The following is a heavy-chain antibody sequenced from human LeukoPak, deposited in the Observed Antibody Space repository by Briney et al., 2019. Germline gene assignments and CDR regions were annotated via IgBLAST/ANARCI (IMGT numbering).Heavy chain of an antibody. D-gene: IGHD2-2*01. V-gene: IGHV3-30*02. CDR3: AKDRVVPAANYFDY. J-gene: IGHJ4*02. CDR1: GFTFSSYS. Sequence: PGGSRRLSCAASGFTFSSYSMHWVRQAPGKGLEWVAFIRYDGSNKYYADSVKGRFTISRDNSKNTLYLQMNSLRSEDTAVYYCAKDRVVPAANYFDYWGQGTLVTVSS. CDR2: IRYDGSNK.